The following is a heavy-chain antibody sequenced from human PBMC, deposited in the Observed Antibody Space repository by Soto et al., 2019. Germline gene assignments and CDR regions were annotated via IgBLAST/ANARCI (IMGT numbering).Heavy chain of an antibody. Sequence: PSETLSLTCAVYGGSFSGYYWSWIRQPPGKGLEWIGEINHSGSTNYNPSLKSRVTISVDTSKNQFSLKLSSVTAADTAVYYCARTFAGATKGVDPWGQGTLVTVSS. CDR1: GGSFSGYY. CDR3: ARTFAGATKGVDP. CDR2: INHSGST. J-gene: IGHJ5*02. D-gene: IGHD1-26*01. V-gene: IGHV4-34*01.